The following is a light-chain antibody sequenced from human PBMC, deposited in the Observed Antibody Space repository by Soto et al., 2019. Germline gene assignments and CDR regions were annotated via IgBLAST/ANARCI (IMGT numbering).Light chain of an antibody. CDR2: EVN. J-gene: IGLJ2*01. Sequence: QSALTQPPSASGSPGQSVTISCTGTSSDVGGNKFVSWYQQHPGKAPRLIIYEVNRRPSGVPDRFSGSKSGNTASLTVSGLQDEDEADYYCSSYTSSSTPVVFGGGTKLTVL. V-gene: IGLV2-8*01. CDR1: SSDVGGNKF. CDR3: SSYTSSSTPVV.